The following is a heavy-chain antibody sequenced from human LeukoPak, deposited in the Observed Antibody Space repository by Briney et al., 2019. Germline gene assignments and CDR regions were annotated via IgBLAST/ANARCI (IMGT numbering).Heavy chain of an antibody. CDR2: TYYRSKWYN. V-gene: IGHV6-1*01. Sequence: SQTLSLTCAISGDSVSSDSAAWNWIRQSPSRGLEWLGRTYYRSKWYNDYSAFVKSRIIINPDTSKNQFSLQLNSATPEDTAVYYCARAVAGTEGWFNSWGQGTLVTVSS. CDR3: ARAVAGTEGWFNS. CDR1: GDSVSSDSAA. J-gene: IGHJ5*01. D-gene: IGHD1-1*01.